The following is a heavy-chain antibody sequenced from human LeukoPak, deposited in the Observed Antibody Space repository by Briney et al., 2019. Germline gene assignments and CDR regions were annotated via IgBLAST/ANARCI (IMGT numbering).Heavy chain of an antibody. V-gene: IGHV3-7*01. Sequence: GGSLRLSCAASGFTFSTYWMSWVRQAPGKGLEWVANIKQDGSVKYYVDSVKDRFTISRDNAKNSLYLQMNSLRSEDTAIYYCAGDFDYWGQGALVTVSS. CDR1: GFTFSTYW. J-gene: IGHJ4*02. CDR3: AGDFDY. CDR2: IKQDGSVK.